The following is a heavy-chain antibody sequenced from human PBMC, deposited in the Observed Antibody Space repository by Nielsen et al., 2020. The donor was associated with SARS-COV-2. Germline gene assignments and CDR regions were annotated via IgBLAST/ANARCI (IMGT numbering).Heavy chain of an antibody. D-gene: IGHD2-2*01. CDR3: ARVVVPAAIIVGATNFDY. Sequence: ASVKVSCKASGYTFTSYGISWVRQAPGQGLEWMGWISAYNGNTNYAQKLQGRVTMTTDTSTSTAYMELRSLRSDDTAVYYCARVVVPAAIIVGATNFDYWGQGTLVTVSS. CDR2: ISAYNGNT. CDR1: GYTFTSYG. J-gene: IGHJ4*02. V-gene: IGHV1-18*04.